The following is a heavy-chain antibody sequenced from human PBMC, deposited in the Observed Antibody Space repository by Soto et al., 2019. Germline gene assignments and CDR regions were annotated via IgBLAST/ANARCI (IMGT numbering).Heavy chain of an antibody. CDR2: ITGSGGGT. CDR1: GFTFMDYV. CDR3: SKSKDGSPYLFDS. D-gene: IGHD3-22*01. Sequence: GGSLRLSCAASGFTFMDYVMTWVRQAPGKGLEWVSAITGSGGGTSYSDSVRGRFTISRDNFKNTLYLQMSSLRAEDTAVYFCSKSKDGSPYLFDSWGQGTLVTVSS. V-gene: IGHV3-23*01. J-gene: IGHJ4*02.